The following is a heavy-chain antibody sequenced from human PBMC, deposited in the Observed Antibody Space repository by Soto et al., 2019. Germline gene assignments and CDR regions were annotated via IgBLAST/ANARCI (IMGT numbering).Heavy chain of an antibody. Sequence: SETLSLTCTVSGGSISSSSYYWGCIRQPPGKGLEWIGSIYYSGSTYYNPSLKSRVTISVDTSKNQFSLKLSSVTAADTAVYYCARGPAIWFGEFSYYYWGQGTLVTVSS. V-gene: IGHV4-39*07. J-gene: IGHJ4*02. D-gene: IGHD3-10*01. CDR3: ARGPAIWFGEFSYYY. CDR1: GGSISSSSYY. CDR2: IYYSGST.